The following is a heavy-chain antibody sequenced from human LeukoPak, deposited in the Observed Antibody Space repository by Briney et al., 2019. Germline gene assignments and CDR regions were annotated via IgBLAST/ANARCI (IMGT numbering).Heavy chain of an antibody. CDR2: ISGSGGST. J-gene: IGHJ4*02. V-gene: IGHV3-23*01. CDR1: GFTFSNYA. Sequence: GGSLRLSCAASGFTFSNYALSWVRQAPGKGLEWVSDISGSGGSTYYADSVKGRFTISRDNSKNSLYLQMNSLRAEDTASYYCAKDMSSEQLAFDYWGQGTLVTVSS. CDR3: AKDMSSEQLAFDY. D-gene: IGHD6-13*01.